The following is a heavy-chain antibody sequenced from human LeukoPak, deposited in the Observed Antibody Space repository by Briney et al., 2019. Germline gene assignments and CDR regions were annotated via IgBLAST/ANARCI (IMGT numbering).Heavy chain of an antibody. V-gene: IGHV3-66*01. CDR2: IYSGGST. J-gene: IGHJ6*02. D-gene: IGHD6-19*01. CDR1: GFTVSSNY. CDR3: ARDRVGVSSGSSDYYYYGMDV. Sequence: PGGSLRLSCAASGFTVSSNYMSWVRQAPGKGLEWVSVIYSGGSTYYADSVKGRFTISRDNSKNTLYLQMNSLRAEDTAVYYCARDRVGVSSGSSDYYYYGMDVWGQGTTVTVSS.